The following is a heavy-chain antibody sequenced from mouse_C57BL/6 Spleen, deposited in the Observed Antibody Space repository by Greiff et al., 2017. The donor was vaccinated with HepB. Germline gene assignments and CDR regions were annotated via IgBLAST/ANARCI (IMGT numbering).Heavy chain of an antibody. V-gene: IGHV1-55*01. CDR3: ARRGGGTGWFAY. CDR1: GYTFTSYW. J-gene: IGHJ3*01. Sequence: QVQLQQPGAELVKPGASVKMSCKASGYTFTSYWITWVKQRPGQGLEWIGDIYPGSGSTNYNEKFKSKATLTVDTSSSTAYMQRSSLTSEDSAVYYCARRGGGTGWFAYWGQGTLVTVSA. CDR2: IYPGSGST. D-gene: IGHD4-1*01.